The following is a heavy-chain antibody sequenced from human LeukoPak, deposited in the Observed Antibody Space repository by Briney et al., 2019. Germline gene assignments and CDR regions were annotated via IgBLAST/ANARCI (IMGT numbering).Heavy chain of an antibody. J-gene: IGHJ6*03. CDR3: ARDRMYCGGDCYSWYYYYYMDV. V-gene: IGHV4-39*07. Sequence: SETLSLTCTVSGGSISSSIYYWGWIRQSPGKGLEWIGSIYYSGSTNYNPSLKSRVTISVDTSKNQFSLKLSSVTAADTAVYYCARDRMYCGGDCYSWYYYYYMDVWGKGTTVTVSS. CDR1: GGSISSSIYY. D-gene: IGHD2-21*02. CDR2: IYYSGST.